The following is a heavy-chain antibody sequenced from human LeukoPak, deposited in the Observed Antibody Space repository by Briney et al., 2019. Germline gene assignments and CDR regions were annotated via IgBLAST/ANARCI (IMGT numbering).Heavy chain of an antibody. Sequence: SGGSLRLSCAASGFTLSDYYMSWIRQAPGKGLEWVSYSSSSGSTIYYADSVKGRFAITRDNAKNSLYLQMNSLRAEDTAVYYCARRRDFIDYWGQGTLVTVSS. CDR3: ARRRDFIDY. CDR1: GFTLSDYY. D-gene: IGHD3/OR15-3a*01. J-gene: IGHJ4*02. CDR2: SSSSGSTI. V-gene: IGHV3-11*01.